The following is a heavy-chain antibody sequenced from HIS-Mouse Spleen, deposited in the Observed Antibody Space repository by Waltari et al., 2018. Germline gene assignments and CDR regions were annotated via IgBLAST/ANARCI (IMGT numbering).Heavy chain of an antibody. Sequence: QVQLQESGPGLVKPSETLSLTCTVSGGSISSYYWSWIRQPAGKGLEWIGRIYTIGSTNYNPSLKSRVTMSVDTSKNQFSLKLSSVTAADTAVYYCARDFHDFWSGYYGGDKKHDAFDIWGQGTMVTVSS. V-gene: IGHV4-4*07. CDR2: IYTIGST. J-gene: IGHJ3*02. D-gene: IGHD3-3*01. CDR3: ARDFHDFWSGYYGGDKKHDAFDI. CDR1: GGSISSYY.